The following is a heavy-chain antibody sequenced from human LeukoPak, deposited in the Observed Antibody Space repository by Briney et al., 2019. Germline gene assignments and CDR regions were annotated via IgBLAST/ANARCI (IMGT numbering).Heavy chain of an antibody. CDR3: ARGPLQYSSGWYGD. D-gene: IGHD6-19*01. J-gene: IGHJ4*02. V-gene: IGHV4-34*01. CDR1: GGSFSGYY. CDR2: INHSGST. Sequence: PSETLSLTCAVYGGSFSGYYWSWIRQPPGKGLEWIGEINHSGSTNYNPSLKSRVTISVDTSKNQFSLKLSSVTAADTAVYYCARGPLQYSSGWYGDWGQGTLVTVSS.